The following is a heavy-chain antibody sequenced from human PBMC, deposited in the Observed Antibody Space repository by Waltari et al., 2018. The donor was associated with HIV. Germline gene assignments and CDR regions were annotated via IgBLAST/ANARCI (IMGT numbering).Heavy chain of an antibody. V-gene: IGHV4-31*03. Sequence: QVQLQESGPGLVKSSQTLSLTCTVSGGSISSGCYYWNWIRQHPGKGLEWIGYIQHSGSTYYNPSLKSRVSISVNTSKNQFSLNLTSVTAADTAVYYCARVSDSYGTVFEYWGQGTLVSVSS. CDR1: GGSISSGCYY. D-gene: IGHD3-10*01. CDR3: ARVSDSYGTVFEY. CDR2: IQHSGST. J-gene: IGHJ4*02.